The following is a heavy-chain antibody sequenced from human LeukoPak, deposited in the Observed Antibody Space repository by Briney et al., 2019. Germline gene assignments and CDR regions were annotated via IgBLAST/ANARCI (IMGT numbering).Heavy chain of an antibody. J-gene: IGHJ4*02. CDR3: ARAVWVAAGQYYFDY. CDR2: IYYSGGT. V-gene: IGHV4-30-4*01. CDR1: GGSISSGDYY. D-gene: IGHD6-13*01. Sequence: SSETLSLTCTVSGGSISSGDYYWSWIRQPPGKGLEWIGYIYYSGGTYYNPSLKSRVTISVDTSKNQFSLKLSSVTAAGTAVYYCARAVWVAAGQYYFDYWGQGTLVTVSS.